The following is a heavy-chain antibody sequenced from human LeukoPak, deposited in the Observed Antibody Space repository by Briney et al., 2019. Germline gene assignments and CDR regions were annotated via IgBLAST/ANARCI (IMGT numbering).Heavy chain of an antibody. CDR1: GFTFSSYG. V-gene: IGHV3-30*02. CDR2: IRYDGSNK. J-gene: IGHJ4*02. CDR3: ARGPHTDY. Sequence: GGSLRLSCAASGFTFSSYGMHWVRQAPGKGLEWVAFIRYDGSNKYYADSVMGRFTISRDNAKNSLYLQMNSLRAEDTALYYCARGPHTDYWGQGTLVTVSS.